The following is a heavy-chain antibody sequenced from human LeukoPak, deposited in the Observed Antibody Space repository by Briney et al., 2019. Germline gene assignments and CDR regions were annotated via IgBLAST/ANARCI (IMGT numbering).Heavy chain of an antibody. D-gene: IGHD2-2*01. CDR1: GGSVSSGSYY. V-gene: IGHV4-61*01. J-gene: IGHJ6*04. CDR3: ARGIVVVPVATDGMDV. Sequence: PSETLSLTCTVSGGSVSSGSYYWSWIRQPPGKGLEWIGYIYYSGSTNYNPSLKSRVTISVDTSKNQFSLKLSSVTAADTAVYYCARGIVVVPVATDGMDVWGKGTTVTVSS. CDR2: IYYSGST.